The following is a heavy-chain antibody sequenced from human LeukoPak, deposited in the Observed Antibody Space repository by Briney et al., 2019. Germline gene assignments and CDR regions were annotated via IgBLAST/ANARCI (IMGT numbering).Heavy chain of an antibody. CDR2: ISSSSSYI. J-gene: IGHJ6*03. D-gene: IGHD2-15*01. CDR1: GFTFSSYS. Sequence: GGSLRLSCAVSGFTFSSYSMNWVRQAPGKGLEWVSSISSSSSYIYYADSVKGRFTISRDNAKNSLYLQMNSLRAEDTAVYYCARCGAADLYYYYMDVWGKGTTVTVSS. CDR3: ARCGAADLYYYYMDV. V-gene: IGHV3-21*01.